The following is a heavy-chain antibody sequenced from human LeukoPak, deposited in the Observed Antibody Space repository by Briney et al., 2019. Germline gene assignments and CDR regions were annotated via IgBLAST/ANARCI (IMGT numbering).Heavy chain of an antibody. Sequence: ASVKVSCKTSGYAFTDYFMYWVRQAPGQGLEWMGWINPYSGVTNHAQKFQGRVTMTRDTSISTAYMELSRLRPDDTAFYYCAVGLRYLEWLLRPLDYWGQGTLVTVSS. CDR1: GYAFTDYF. CDR2: INPYSGVT. V-gene: IGHV1-2*02. D-gene: IGHD3-3*01. J-gene: IGHJ4*02. CDR3: AVGLRYLEWLLRPLDY.